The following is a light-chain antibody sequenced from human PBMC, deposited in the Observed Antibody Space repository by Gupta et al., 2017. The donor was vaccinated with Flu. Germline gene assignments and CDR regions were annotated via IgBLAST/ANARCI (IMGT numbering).Light chain of an antibody. CDR3: RQGAHGAYT. CDR1: QSLVH. CDR2: KVS. Sequence: DIVMTQSPLSLPVTLGQPASISCKSSQSLVHLNWFQQRPGQSPRRLIYKVSNRDSGVPDRSPGSGSGADFTLRIRRVDAEDVGVYYCRQGAHGAYTFGSGTILELQ. J-gene: IGKJ2*01. V-gene: IGKV2-30*02.